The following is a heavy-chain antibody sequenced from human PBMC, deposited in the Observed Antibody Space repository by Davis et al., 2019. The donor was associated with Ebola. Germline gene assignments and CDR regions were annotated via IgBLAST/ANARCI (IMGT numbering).Heavy chain of an antibody. CDR1: GYTLTSHY. D-gene: IGHD1-14*01. CDR3: ARRPILGIPGGDGFDI. J-gene: IGHJ3*02. Sequence: SVKVSCKASGYTLTSHYMNWVRQAPGQGLEWMGGIIPIFGTANYAQKFQGRVTITADESTSTAYMELSSLRSEDTAVYYCARRPILGIPGGDGFDIWGQGTMVTVSS. CDR2: IIPIFGTA. V-gene: IGHV1-69*13.